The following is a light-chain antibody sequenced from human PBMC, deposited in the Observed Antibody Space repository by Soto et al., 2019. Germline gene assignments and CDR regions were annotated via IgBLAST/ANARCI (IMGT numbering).Light chain of an antibody. CDR3: QQYNSYPYT. CDR2: AAS. CDR1: QDISNY. V-gene: IGKV1-16*01. J-gene: IGKJ2*01. Sequence: DIQVTQSPSSLSASVGDRVTITCRASQDISNYLAWFQQKPGKAPKSLIYAASNLQSGVASRFSGSGSGTDFTLTISSLQPEDFATDYCQQYNSYPYTFGQGTKLEIK.